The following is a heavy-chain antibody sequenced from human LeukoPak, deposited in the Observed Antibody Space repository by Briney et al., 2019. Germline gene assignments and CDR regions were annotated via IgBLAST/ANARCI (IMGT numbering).Heavy chain of an antibody. CDR2: IKQERGQE. J-gene: IGHJ5*02. V-gene: IGHV3-7*03. D-gene: IGHD5-18*01. CDR1: GFTFSSYG. Sequence: PGGSLRLSCAASGFTFSSYGMHWVRQAPGKGLEWVANIKQERGQEYYVDSVKGRFTISKDSAKNSLYLQMNSLRVEDTAMYYCASLDTAKQPLANHWGQGTLVTVSS. CDR3: ASLDTAKQPLANH.